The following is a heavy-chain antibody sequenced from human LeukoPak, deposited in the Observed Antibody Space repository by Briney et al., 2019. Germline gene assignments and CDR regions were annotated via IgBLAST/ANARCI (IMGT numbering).Heavy chain of an antibody. J-gene: IGHJ4*02. CDR3: ARDLAVAH. CDR1: GGSFSGYD. V-gene: IGHV4-59*01. CDR2: IYYSGST. D-gene: IGHD6-19*01. Sequence: PSETLSLTCAVYGGSFSGYDWSWIRQPPGKGLEWIGYIYYSGSTNYNPSLKSRVTISVDTSKNQFSLKLSSVTAADTAVYYCARDLAVAHWGQGTLVTVSS.